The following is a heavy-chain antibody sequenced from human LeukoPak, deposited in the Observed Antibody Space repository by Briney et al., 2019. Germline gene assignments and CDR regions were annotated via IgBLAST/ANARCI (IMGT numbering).Heavy chain of an antibody. J-gene: IGHJ4*02. D-gene: IGHD3-10*01. V-gene: IGHV4-59*08. Sequence: PSETLSLTCTVSGGSISSYYWSWIRQPPGKGLEWIGYIYYSGSTNYNPSLKSRVTISVDTSKNQFSLKLSSVTAADTAVYYCASIGVRGANVDYWGQGTLVTVSS. CDR1: GGSISSYY. CDR2: IYYSGST. CDR3: ASIGVRGANVDY.